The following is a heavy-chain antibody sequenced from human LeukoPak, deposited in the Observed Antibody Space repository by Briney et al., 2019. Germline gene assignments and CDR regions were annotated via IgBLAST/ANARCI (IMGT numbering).Heavy chain of an antibody. CDR3: ARAVVVAATRCYYMDV. V-gene: IGHV4-34*01. Sequence: SSETLSLTCAVYGGSYSGYYWRWIRQPPGKGLEWIGEINHSGSTNYNPSLKSRVTISVDTSKNQFSLKLSSVTAADTAVYYCARAVVVAATRCYYMDVWGKGTTVTVSS. CDR1: GGSYSGYY. J-gene: IGHJ6*03. D-gene: IGHD2-15*01. CDR2: INHSGST.